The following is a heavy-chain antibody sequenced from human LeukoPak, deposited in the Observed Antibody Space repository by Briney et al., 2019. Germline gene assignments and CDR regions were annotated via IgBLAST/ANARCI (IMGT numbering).Heavy chain of an antibody. CDR1: GYTFTGYY. Sequence: ASVKVSCKASGYTFTGYYMHWVRQAPGQGLEWMGWINPNSGGTNYARKFQGRVTMTRDTSISTAYMELSRLRSDDTAVYYCARGDSSSPFDYWGQGTLVTVSS. J-gene: IGHJ4*02. CDR3: ARGDSSSPFDY. D-gene: IGHD6-6*01. CDR2: INPNSGGT. V-gene: IGHV1-2*02.